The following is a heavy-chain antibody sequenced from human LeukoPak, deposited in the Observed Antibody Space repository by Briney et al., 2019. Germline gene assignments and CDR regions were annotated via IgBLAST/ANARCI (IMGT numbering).Heavy chain of an antibody. D-gene: IGHD6-6*01. J-gene: IGHJ6*03. CDR1: GFTFSSYS. V-gene: IGHV3-21*01. CDR2: ISSSSSYI. Sequence: GGSLRLSCAASGFTFSSYSMNWVRQAPGKGLEWVSSISSSSSYIYYADSVKGRFTISRDNAKNSLYLQMNSLRAEDTAVYYCARDGIEALPPPSGSGYYMDVWGKGTTVTVSS. CDR3: ARDGIEALPPPSGSGYYMDV.